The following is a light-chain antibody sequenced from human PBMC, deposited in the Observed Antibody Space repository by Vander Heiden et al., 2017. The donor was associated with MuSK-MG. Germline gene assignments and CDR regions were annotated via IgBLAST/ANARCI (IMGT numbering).Light chain of an antibody. CDR2: GNS. J-gene: IGLJ2*01. Sequence: QSVLTQPPSVSGSPGQRVTISCTGSSSKIGGGYDVHWYQQRPGTAAKLLIYGNSNRPAGVPDRFSGSKSGTSASRAITGRQAEDEADYYCQSYDSSLRVVFGGGTKLTVL. CDR3: QSYDSSLRVV. V-gene: IGLV1-40*01. CDR1: SSKIGGGYD.